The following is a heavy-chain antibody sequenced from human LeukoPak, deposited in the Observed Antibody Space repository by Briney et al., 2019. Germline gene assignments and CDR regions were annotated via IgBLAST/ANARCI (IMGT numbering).Heavy chain of an antibody. CDR3: ARQYCGSTGCYPYFDY. CDR2: IYYSGST. Sequence: PSETLSLICTVSGGSISSYYWSWIRQPPGKGLEWIGYIYYSGSTNYNPSLKSRVTISVDTSKNQFSLKLSSVTAADTAVYYCARQYCGSTGCYPYFDYWGQGTLVTVSS. D-gene: IGHD2-2*01. V-gene: IGHV4-59*01. CDR1: GGSISSYY. J-gene: IGHJ4*02.